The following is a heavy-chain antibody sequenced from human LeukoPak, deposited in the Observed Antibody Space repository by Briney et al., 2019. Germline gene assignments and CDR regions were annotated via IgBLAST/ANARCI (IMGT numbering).Heavy chain of an antibody. J-gene: IGHJ4*02. Sequence: PEGSLRLLWGASGFPFSKHWMLWVRQAPGKGLESVSQINTDGTVTTYADAVKGRFTVSRDNADNTMFLQMNSVRDEDTAVYYCATKQWLAPPPDSWGQGTPVTVSS. CDR3: ATKQWLAPPPDS. D-gene: IGHD6-19*01. CDR2: INTDGTVT. V-gene: IGHV3-74*01. CDR1: GFPFSKHW.